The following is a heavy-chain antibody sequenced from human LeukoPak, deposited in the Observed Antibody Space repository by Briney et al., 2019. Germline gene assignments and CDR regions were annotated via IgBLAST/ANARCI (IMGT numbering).Heavy chain of an antibody. Sequence: ASVKVSCKASGGTFSSYAISWVRQAPGQGLEWMGGIIPIFGTANYAQRFQGRVTITADESTSTAYMELSSLRSEDTAVYYCARALIDCSGGSCYFDYWGQGTLVTVSS. J-gene: IGHJ4*02. CDR1: GGTFSSYA. D-gene: IGHD2-15*01. V-gene: IGHV1-69*13. CDR3: ARALIDCSGGSCYFDY. CDR2: IIPIFGTA.